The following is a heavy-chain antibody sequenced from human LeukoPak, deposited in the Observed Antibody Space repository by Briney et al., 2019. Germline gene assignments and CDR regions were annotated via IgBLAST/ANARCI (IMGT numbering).Heavy chain of an antibody. CDR3: ARELVDTSGHYYLDY. V-gene: IGHV3-21*01. J-gene: IGHJ4*02. CDR1: GFTFSSYT. Sequence: SGGSLRLSCAASGFTFSSYTMNWVRQAPGKGLEWVSSISGSSRYIYYADSVKGRFTISRDYSLFLQMNSLRAEDTAVYYCARELVDTSGHYYLDYWGQGTLVTVSS. D-gene: IGHD3-22*01. CDR2: ISGSSRYI.